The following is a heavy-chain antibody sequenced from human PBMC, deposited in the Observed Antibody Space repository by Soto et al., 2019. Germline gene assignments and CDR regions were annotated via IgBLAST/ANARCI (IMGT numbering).Heavy chain of an antibody. Sequence: QVQLKESGPGLLKPSETLSLTCTVSGASVSSASYYWAWLRQPPGRRLEWIGSVYFSGSTSYLPSLKSRVTVSVDTSKNQFSLNLASVTASDSAVYYCARIDGDYGHNWFDPWGQGTLVIVSP. CDR1: GASVSSASYY. D-gene: IGHD4-17*01. V-gene: IGHV4-61*01. CDR3: ARIDGDYGHNWFDP. J-gene: IGHJ5*02. CDR2: VYFSGST.